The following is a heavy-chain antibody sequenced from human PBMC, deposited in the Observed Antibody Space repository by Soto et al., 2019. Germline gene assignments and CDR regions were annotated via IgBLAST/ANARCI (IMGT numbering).Heavy chain of an antibody. CDR3: VRENWYYDY. CDR2: IYPKTGDT. J-gene: IGHJ4*02. V-gene: IGHV1-2*04. CDR1: GYTFNPYY. Sequence: ASVKVSCKASGYTFNPYYIHWVRQAPGQGLDWVGWIYPKTGDTYYAQKFQGWVTMTSDTSISTVYMELRSLKSDDTAIYYCVRENWYYDYWGQGTLVTVS. D-gene: IGHD1-7*01.